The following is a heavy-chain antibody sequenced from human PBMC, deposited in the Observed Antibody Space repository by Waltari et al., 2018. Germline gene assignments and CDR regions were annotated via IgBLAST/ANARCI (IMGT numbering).Heavy chain of an antibody. CDR1: GYTFTAHH. CDR3: ARDREATYNVYYYYMDV. CDR2: INPNSGYT. D-gene: IGHD1-1*01. Sequence: QVQLVQSGAEVKEPGASVKVSCKASGYTFTAHHIHWMRQAPGQGLEWMGWINPNSGYTNNAQKFEGRVTMTRDTSISTAYMELSRLRSDDTAMYYCARDREATYNVYYYYMDVWGKGTTVTVSS. J-gene: IGHJ6*03. V-gene: IGHV1-2*02.